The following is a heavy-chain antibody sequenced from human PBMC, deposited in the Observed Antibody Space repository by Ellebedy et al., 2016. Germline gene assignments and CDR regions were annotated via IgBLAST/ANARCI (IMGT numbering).Heavy chain of an antibody. J-gene: IGHJ4*02. V-gene: IGHV3-23*03. CDR3: ARGGSYYPY. D-gene: IGHD1-26*01. Sequence: GESLKISXAASGFTFSSYAMNWVRQAPGKGLEWVSVIYSGGSTYYADSVKGRFTISRDNSKNTLYLQMNSLRADDTAVYYCARGGSYYPYWGQGTLVTVSS. CDR2: IYSGGST. CDR1: GFTFSSYA.